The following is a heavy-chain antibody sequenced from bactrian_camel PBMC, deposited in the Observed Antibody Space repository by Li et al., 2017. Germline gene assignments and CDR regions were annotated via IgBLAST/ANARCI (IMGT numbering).Heavy chain of an antibody. CDR2: LSSDGST. J-gene: IGHJ4*01. D-gene: IGHD6*01. V-gene: IGHV3S67*01. CDR3: AAGPWYTDEYKY. CDR1: GFTFRDYV. Sequence: VQLVESGGGLVQKGGSLRLSCTASGFTFRDYVMGWFRQAPGNECELVSTLSSDGSTYYADSVKGRFTISRDNAKNTVYLQLNSLKTEDTALYYCAAGPWYTDEYKYWGQGTQVTVS.